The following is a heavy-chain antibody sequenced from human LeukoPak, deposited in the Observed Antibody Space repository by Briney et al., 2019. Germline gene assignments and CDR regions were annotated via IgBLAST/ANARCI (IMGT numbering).Heavy chain of an antibody. CDR1: GASISSYY. CDR3: ARHWAETTGPYAFDI. Sequence: SETLSLTCSVSGASISSYYWSWIRQPPGEGLEWIGYIYYSGNTNNNPSLKSRVTISVDTSENQFSLKLTSVTAADTAVYYCARHWAETTGPYAFDIWGQGTMVTVSS. CDR2: IYYSGNT. J-gene: IGHJ3*02. V-gene: IGHV4-59*03. D-gene: IGHD1-14*01.